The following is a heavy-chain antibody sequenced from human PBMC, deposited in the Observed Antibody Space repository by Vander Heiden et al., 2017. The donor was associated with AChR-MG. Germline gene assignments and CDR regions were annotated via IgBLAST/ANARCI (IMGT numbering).Heavy chain of an antibody. J-gene: IGHJ5*02. CDR3: ARGETIFGVVIRFSDWFDP. D-gene: IGHD3-3*01. CDR1: GGSFSGYY. Sequence: QVQLQQWGAGLLKPSETLSLTCAVYGGSFSGYYWSWIRQPPGKGLEWIGEINHSGSTNYNPSLKSRVTISVDTSKNQFSLKLSSVTAADTAVYYCARGETIFGVVIRFSDWFDPWGQGTLVTVSS. V-gene: IGHV4-34*01. CDR2: INHSGST.